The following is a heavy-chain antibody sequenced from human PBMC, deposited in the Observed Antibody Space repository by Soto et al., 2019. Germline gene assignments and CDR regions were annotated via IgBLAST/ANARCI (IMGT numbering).Heavy chain of an antibody. Sequence: ETLSLTCTVSVGSISSYYWSWIRQPPGKRLEWIGYIYYSGSTNYNPSLKSRVTISVDTSKNQFSLKLSSVTAADTAVYYCARDRYSSSIPDYFGQGTLVPVCS. J-gene: IGHJ4*01. CDR3: ARDRYSSSIPDY. V-gene: IGHV4-59*01. D-gene: IGHD6-6*01. CDR2: IYYSGST. CDR1: VGSISSYY.